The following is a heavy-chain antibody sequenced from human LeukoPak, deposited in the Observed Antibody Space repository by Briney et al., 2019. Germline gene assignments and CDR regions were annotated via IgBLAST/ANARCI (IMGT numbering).Heavy chain of an antibody. CDR3: ARSLRDWYKDY. CDR2: MYTNSGNT. CDR1: GYTFTSYD. D-gene: IGHD6-19*01. V-gene: IGHV1-8*01. Sequence: ASVKVSCKASGYTFTSYDINWVRQATGQGLEWMGWMYTNSGNTAYAQKFQGRVSMTGDTSISTAYMELSSLRSEDTAVYYCARSLRDWYKDYWGQGALVTVSS. J-gene: IGHJ4*02.